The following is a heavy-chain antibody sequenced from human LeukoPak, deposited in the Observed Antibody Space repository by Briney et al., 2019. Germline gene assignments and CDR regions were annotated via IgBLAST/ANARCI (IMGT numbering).Heavy chain of an antibody. J-gene: IGHJ4*02. CDR1: GFTFSDYT. CDR2: ISSSSNYV. CDR3: GIRDTSDYYVF. V-gene: IGHV3-21*04. D-gene: IGHD3-22*01. Sequence: GGSLRLSCAASGFTFSDYTMNWVRQAPGKGLEWVSSISSSSNYVYYADSMKGRFTISRDNSKNALYLQMNGLRADDTAVYYCGIRDTSDYYVFWGQGTLVTVSS.